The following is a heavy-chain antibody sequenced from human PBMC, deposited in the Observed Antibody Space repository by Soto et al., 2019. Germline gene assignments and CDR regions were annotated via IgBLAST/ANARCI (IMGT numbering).Heavy chain of an antibody. V-gene: IGHV1-18*01. J-gene: IGHJ4*02. D-gene: IGHD6-6*01. Sequence: QVHLVQSGAEVKKPGASVKVSCKGSGYAFTTYGITWVRQAPGQGLEWMGWISAHNGNPNYAQKPQGRVTVPRDPSTSTAYMELRCLRSDDTAVYYCARGRDGDYWGQGALVTVSS. CDR3: ARGRDGDY. CDR1: GYAFTTYG. CDR2: ISAHNGNP.